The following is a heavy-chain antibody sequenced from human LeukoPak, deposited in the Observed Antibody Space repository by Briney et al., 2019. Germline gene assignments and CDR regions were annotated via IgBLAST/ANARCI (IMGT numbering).Heavy chain of an antibody. J-gene: IGHJ4*02. D-gene: IGHD2/OR15-2a*01. CDR1: GFTFSSYS. V-gene: IGHV3-21*01. CDR3: ARGTYTTSPRNPKYYFDY. Sequence: GGSLRLSCAASGFTFSSYSMNWVRQAPGKGLEWVSSISSSSSYIYYADSVKGRFTISRDNAKNPLYLQMNSLRAEDTAVYYCARGTYTTSPRNPKYYFDYWGQGTLVTVSS. CDR2: ISSSSSYI.